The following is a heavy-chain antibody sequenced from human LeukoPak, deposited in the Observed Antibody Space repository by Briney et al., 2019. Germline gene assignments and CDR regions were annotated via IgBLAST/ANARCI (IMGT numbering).Heavy chain of an antibody. J-gene: IGHJ6*02. Sequence: ASVKVSCKASGYTFTGYYMHWVRQAPAQGLEWMGLINPNSGGTDYAQKFQDRLTMTRDTSISTAYMELSRLRSDDTAVYYCAKGVYCSSTSCYEGYYYYYYGMDVWGQGTTVTVSS. CDR3: AKGVYCSSTSCYEGYYYYYYGMDV. D-gene: IGHD2-2*01. CDR1: GYTFTGYY. CDR2: INPNSGGT. V-gene: IGHV1-2*02.